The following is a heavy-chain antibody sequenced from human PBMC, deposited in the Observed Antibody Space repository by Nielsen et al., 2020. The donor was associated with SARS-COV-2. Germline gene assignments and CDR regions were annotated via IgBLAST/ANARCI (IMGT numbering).Heavy chain of an antibody. V-gene: IGHV1-46*01. J-gene: IGHJ6*02. CDR1: GYTFTSYY. Sequence: ASVKVSCKASGYTFTSYYMHWVRQAPGQGLEWMGIINPSGGSTSYAQKIQGRVTMTTDTSTSTAYMELRSLRSDDTAVYYCARDIRSSSQYSYNYYGMDVWGQGTTVTVSS. D-gene: IGHD6-6*01. CDR3: ARDIRSSSQYSYNYYGMDV. CDR2: INPSGGST.